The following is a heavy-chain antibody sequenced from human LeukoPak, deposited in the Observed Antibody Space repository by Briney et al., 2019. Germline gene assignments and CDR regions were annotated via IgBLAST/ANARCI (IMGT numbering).Heavy chain of an antibody. D-gene: IGHD2-2*01. CDR1: GGSISTGGSY. V-gene: IGHV4-31*03. J-gene: IGHJ5*02. Sequence: SQTLSLTCSVSGGSISTGGSYWSWVRQHTGKGLEWIGYINDSGSTYYNPSLKSRVTISLSTSSNQFSLRLTSVTAADSAVYFSARAHYCRHTSCYPWFDPWGQGILVTVSS. CDR3: ARAHYCRHTSCYPWFDP. CDR2: INDSGST.